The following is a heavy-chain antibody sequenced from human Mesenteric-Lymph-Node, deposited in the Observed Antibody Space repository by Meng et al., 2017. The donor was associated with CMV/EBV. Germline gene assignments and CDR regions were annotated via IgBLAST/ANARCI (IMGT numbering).Heavy chain of an antibody. CDR1: GYTFTSYY. V-gene: IGHV1-46*01. J-gene: IGHJ4*02. D-gene: IGHD1-26*01. Sequence: ASVKVSCKASGYTFTSYYMHWVRQAPGQGLEWVARIDPSGDSPTFAQKFQGRVTVTRDTSTTTVYMDLSSLRYDDTAMYYCARDRPGEDKWDWGQGTPVTVSS. CDR2: IDPSGDSP. CDR3: ARDRPGEDKWD.